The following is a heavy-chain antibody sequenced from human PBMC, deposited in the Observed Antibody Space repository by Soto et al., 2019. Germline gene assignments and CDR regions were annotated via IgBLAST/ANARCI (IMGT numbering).Heavy chain of an antibody. J-gene: IGHJ4*02. Sequence: PGGSLRLSCSASGFIFSDYAMHWVRQAPGKGLEWVSAISGSGGSTYYADSVKGRFTISRDNSKNTLYLQMNSLRAEDTAVYYCAKRYVLLWFGELLLFDYWGQGTLVTVSS. D-gene: IGHD3-10*01. V-gene: IGHV3-23*01. CDR3: AKRYVLLWFGELLLFDY. CDR1: GFIFSDYA. CDR2: ISGSGGST.